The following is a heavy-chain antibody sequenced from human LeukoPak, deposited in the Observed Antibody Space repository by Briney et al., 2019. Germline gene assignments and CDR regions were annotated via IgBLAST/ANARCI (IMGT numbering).Heavy chain of an antibody. CDR1: GFTFSSYD. Sequence: PGGSLRLSCAASGFTFSSYDMSWVRQAPAKGLAWVSAISVSGSTTYHADSVKGRFTISRDNSKNTLYLQMNSLRVEDTAVYYCAKGPLCSGGSCQHFDCWGQGTLVTVSS. V-gene: IGHV3-23*01. D-gene: IGHD2-15*01. CDR3: AKGPLCSGGSCQHFDC. CDR2: ISVSGSTT. J-gene: IGHJ4*02.